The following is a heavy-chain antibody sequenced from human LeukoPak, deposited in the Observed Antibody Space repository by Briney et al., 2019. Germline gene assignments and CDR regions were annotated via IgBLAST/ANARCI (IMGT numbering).Heavy chain of an antibody. V-gene: IGHV1-69*04. CDR2: IIPILGIA. J-gene: IGHJ4*02. CDR3: ARTTVTQRAPSDY. CDR1: GGTFSSYA. Sequence: GASVKVSCKASGGTFSSYAISWVRQAPGQGLEWMGRIIPILGIANYAQKFQGRVTITADKSTSTAYKELSSLRSEDTAVYYCARTTVTQRAPSDYWGQGTLVTVSS. D-gene: IGHD4-17*01.